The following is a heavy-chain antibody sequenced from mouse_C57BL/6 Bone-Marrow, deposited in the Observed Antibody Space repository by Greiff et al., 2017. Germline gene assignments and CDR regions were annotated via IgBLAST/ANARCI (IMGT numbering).Heavy chain of an antibody. D-gene: IGHD2-5*01. Sequence: EVKLVESGGGLVKPGGSLKLSCAASGFTFSSYAMSWVRQTPEKRLEWVATISDGGSYTYYPDNVKGRFTISRDNAKNNLYLQMSHLKSEDTAMYYCARDPHYSNYEGFAYWGQGTLVTVSA. CDR1: GFTFSSYA. V-gene: IGHV5-4*01. CDR2: ISDGGSYT. CDR3: ARDPHYSNYEGFAY. J-gene: IGHJ3*01.